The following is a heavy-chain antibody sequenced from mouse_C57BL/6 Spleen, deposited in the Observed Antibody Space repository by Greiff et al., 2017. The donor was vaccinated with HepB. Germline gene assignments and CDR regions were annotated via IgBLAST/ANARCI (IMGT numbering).Heavy chain of an antibody. V-gene: IGHV1-72*01. CDR3: ARRDYGSSYYWYFDV. Sequence: QVQLQQPGAELVKPGASVKLSCKASGYTFTSYWMHWVKQRPGRGLEWIGRIDPNSGGTKYNEKFKSKATLTVDKPSSTAYMQLSSLTSEESAVYYCARRDYGSSYYWYFDVWGTGTTVTVSS. D-gene: IGHD1-1*01. CDR1: GYTFTSYW. CDR2: IDPNSGGT. J-gene: IGHJ1*03.